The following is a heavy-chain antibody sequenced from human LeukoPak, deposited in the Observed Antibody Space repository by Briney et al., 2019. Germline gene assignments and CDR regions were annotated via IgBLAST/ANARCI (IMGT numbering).Heavy chain of an antibody. CDR1: GFTFSAYH. J-gene: IGHJ4*02. D-gene: IGHD2-21*01. V-gene: IGHV3-48*02. CDR3: ARVWQDYSGVDY. CDR2: ISTTGTTI. Sequence: GGSLRLSCAASGFTFSAYHINWVRQAPGKGLEWISYISTTGTTIHYADSVKGRFAISRDNAKNSLYLQMNSLRDEDTAVYYCARVWQDYSGVDYWGQGTLVTVSS.